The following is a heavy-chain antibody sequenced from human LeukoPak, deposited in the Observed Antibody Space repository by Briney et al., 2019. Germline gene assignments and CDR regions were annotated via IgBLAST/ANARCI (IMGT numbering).Heavy chain of an antibody. CDR1: GYSISSGYY. J-gene: IGHJ4*02. D-gene: IGHD3-22*01. CDR3: ARDLGDDSSGYYLWYYFDY. Sequence: SETLSLTCTVSGYSISSGYYWGWIRQPPGKGLEWIGSIYHSGSTYYNPSLKSRVTISVDTSKNQFSLKLSSVTAADTAVYYCARDLGDDSSGYYLWYYFDYWGQGTLVTVSS. V-gene: IGHV4-38-2*02. CDR2: IYHSGST.